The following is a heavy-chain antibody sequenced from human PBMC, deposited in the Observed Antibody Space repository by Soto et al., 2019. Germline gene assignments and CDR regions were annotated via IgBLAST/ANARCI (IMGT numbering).Heavy chain of an antibody. J-gene: IGHJ4*02. CDR1: GFTFSSYG. CDR2: ISYDGSNK. D-gene: IGHD6-6*01. V-gene: IGHV3-30*18. CDR3: ANGPVSRAAPLGATDY. Sequence: PGGSLRLSCAASGFTFSSYGMHWFRQAPGKGLEWVAVISYDGSNKYYADSVKGRFTISRDNSKNTLYLQMNSMRAEDTAVYYCANGPVSRAAPLGATDYRCPAPRVTVVS.